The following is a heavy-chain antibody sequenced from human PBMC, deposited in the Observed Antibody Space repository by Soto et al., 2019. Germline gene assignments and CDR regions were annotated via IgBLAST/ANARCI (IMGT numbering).Heavy chain of an antibody. CDR1: GFTFSSYG. CDR2: ISYDGSNK. V-gene: IGHV3-30*18. CDR3: AKDHDEDFGYDLDEFNS. D-gene: IGHD5-12*01. J-gene: IGHJ4*02. Sequence: GGSLRLSCAASGFTFSSYGMHWVRQAPGKGLEWVAVISYDGSNKYYADSVKGRFTISRDNSKNTLYLQMNSLTADDTALYYCAKDHDEDFGYDLDEFNSWGQGTQVTVSS.